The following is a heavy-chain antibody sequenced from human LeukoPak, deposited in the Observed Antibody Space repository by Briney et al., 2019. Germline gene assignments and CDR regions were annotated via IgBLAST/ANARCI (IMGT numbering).Heavy chain of an antibody. V-gene: IGHV3-7*03. Sequence: GGSLRLSCTGSGFTFSTSGMNWARQAPGKGLEWVASINHNGNVNYYVDSVKGRFTISRDNAKNSLYLQMSNLRAEDTAVYFCARGGGLDVWGQGATVTVSS. CDR1: GFTFSTSG. CDR3: ARGGGLDV. CDR2: INHNGNVN. J-gene: IGHJ6*02. D-gene: IGHD3-16*01.